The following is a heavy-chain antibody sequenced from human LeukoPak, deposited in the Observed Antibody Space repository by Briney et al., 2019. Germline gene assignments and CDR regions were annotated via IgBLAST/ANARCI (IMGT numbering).Heavy chain of an antibody. J-gene: IGHJ4*02. Sequence: ASETLSLTCTVSGDSISRSTYYWAWIRQPPGKGLEWIGSVYYGRSPYFNPSLESRATISVDTSKNHFSLKMSSVTAADTAVYYCARSSGTGTSSYWGQGTLVTVSS. CDR3: ARSSGTGTSSY. D-gene: IGHD6-25*01. CDR2: VYYGRSP. V-gene: IGHV4-39*02. CDR1: GDSISRSTYY.